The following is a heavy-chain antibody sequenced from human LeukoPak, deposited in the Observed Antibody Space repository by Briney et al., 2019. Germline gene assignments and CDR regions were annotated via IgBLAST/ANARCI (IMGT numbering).Heavy chain of an antibody. J-gene: IGHJ4*02. CDR1: GYSFTSYW. V-gene: IGHV5-10-1*01. CDR2: IDPSDSYT. CDR3: ARHHDILTGYYDY. D-gene: IGHD3-9*01. Sequence: GESLKISCKGSGYSFTSYWTSWVRQMPGKGLEWMGRIDPSDSYTNYSPSFQGHVTISADKSISTAYLQWSSLKASDTAMYYCARHHDILTGYYDYWGQGTLVTVSS.